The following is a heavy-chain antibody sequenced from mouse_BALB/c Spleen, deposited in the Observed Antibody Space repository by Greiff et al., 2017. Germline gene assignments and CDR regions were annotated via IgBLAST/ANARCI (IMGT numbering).Heavy chain of an antibody. V-gene: IGHV1-69*01. CDR1: GYTFPDYW. Sequence: QVQLQQPGAELVLPGASVKMSCKAPGYTFPDYWMPWVKQRPGQGLEWIGAIDTSDSYTSYNQKFKGKATLTVDESSSTAYMQLSSLTSEDTAVYYCAKGITTTSWFAYWGQGTLVTVSA. D-gene: IGHD2-4*01. J-gene: IGHJ3*01. CDR2: IDTSDSYT. CDR3: AKGITTTSWFAY.